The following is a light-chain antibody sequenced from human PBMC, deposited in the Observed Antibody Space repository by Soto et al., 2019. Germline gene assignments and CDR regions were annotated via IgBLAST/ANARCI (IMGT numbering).Light chain of an antibody. CDR3: TSYTTSSTLV. Sequence: QSALTQPASVSGSPGESITMSCTGTSSDVGHYNYVSWYQQNPGKAPKLMIYDVSQRPSGVSDRFSGSKSGNTASLTISGLQAEDEADYYCTSYTTSSTLVFGGGTKVTVL. CDR2: DVS. CDR1: SSDVGHYNY. J-gene: IGLJ2*01. V-gene: IGLV2-14*03.